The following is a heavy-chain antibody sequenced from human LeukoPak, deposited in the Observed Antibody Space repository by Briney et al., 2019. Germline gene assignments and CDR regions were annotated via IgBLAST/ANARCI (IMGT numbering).Heavy chain of an antibody. CDR2: IYYSGST. J-gene: IGHJ5*02. CDR1: GGSISSSSYY. D-gene: IGHD2/OR15-2a*01. Sequence: SETLSLTCTVSGGSISSSSYYWGWIRQPPGKGLEWIGSIYYSGSTYYNPSLKSRVTISVDTSKNQFSLKLSSVTAADTAVYYCAREPKYSAPWGQGTLVTVSS. V-gene: IGHV4-39*07. CDR3: AREPKYSAP.